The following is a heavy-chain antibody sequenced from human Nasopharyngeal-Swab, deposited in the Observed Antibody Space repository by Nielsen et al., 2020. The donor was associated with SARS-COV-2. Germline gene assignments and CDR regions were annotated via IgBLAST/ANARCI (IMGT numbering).Heavy chain of an antibody. V-gene: IGHV3-23*01. CDR1: GFIFSNYA. Sequence: GESLKIPCAGSGFIFSNYAMSWVRQAPGKGLEWVSTINNRGDDTHYVDSGRGRFTVSRDNSKNTLYLQMNSLRGEDTAIYYCVKDLAYDEVSWGQGTLVTVSS. CDR2: INNRGDDT. CDR3: VKDLAYDEVS. D-gene: IGHD5-12*01. J-gene: IGHJ5*02.